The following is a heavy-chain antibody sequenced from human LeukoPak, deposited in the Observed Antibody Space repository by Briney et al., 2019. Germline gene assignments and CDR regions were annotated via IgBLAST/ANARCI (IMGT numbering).Heavy chain of an antibody. CDR2: IYPGDSDT. V-gene: IGHV5-51*01. D-gene: IGHD3-22*01. Sequence: GESLKISCKGSGYSFTSYWIGWVRQMPGKGLEWMGIIYPGDSDTRYSPSFQGQVTISADKSIGTAYLQWSSLKASDTAMYYCARQFRDSSGYYSYYFDYWGQGTLVTVSS. CDR3: ARQFRDSSGYYSYYFDY. CDR1: GYSFTSYW. J-gene: IGHJ4*02.